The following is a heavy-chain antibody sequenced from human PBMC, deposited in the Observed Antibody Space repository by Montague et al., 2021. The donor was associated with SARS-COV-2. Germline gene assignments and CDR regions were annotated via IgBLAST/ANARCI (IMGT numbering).Heavy chain of an antibody. CDR1: GFTFSSYA. J-gene: IGHJ4*02. CDR2: ISGTDAGT. D-gene: IGHD1-1*01. CDR3: ARERRGSFYFDY. Sequence: LSLSFAASGFTFSSYAMSWVRQAPGKGLEWVSTISGTDAGTYYADSVKGRFTVSRDNSKNTLYLQMNSLRAEDTAVYYCARERRGSFYFDYRGQGTLVTVSS. V-gene: IGHV3-23*01.